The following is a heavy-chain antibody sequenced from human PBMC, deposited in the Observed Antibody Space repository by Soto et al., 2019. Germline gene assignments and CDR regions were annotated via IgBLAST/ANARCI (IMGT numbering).Heavy chain of an antibody. CDR2: INPNSGGT. V-gene: IGHV1-2*04. J-gene: IGHJ4*02. CDR1: GYTFTGYY. CDR3: ARTRLPPGADYFDY. D-gene: IGHD3-16*01. Sequence: QVQLVQSGAEVKKPGASVKVSCKASGYTFTGYYMHWVRQAPGQGLEWMGWINPNSGGTNYAQKFQGWVTMTRDTSISTADMELSRLGSDDTAVYYCARTRLPPGADYFDYWGQGTLVTVSS.